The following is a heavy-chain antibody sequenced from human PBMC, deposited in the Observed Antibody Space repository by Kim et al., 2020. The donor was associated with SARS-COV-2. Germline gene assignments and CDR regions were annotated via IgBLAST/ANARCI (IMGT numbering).Heavy chain of an antibody. V-gene: IGHV4-59*01. D-gene: IGHD5-18*01. J-gene: IGHJ6*02. Sequence: PSLKSRVTISVDPSKNQFSLKLSSVTAADTAVYYCARERWMQFLYYGMDVWGQGTTVTVSS. CDR3: ARERWMQFLYYGMDV.